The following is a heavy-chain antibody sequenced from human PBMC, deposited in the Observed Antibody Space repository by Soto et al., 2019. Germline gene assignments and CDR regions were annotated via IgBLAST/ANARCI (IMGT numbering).Heavy chain of an antibody. CDR3: SRDLDGMGV. CDR2: ISAYNGNT. V-gene: IGHV1-18*01. J-gene: IGHJ6*02. Sequence: VQLVQSGAEVKKPGASVKVSCKASGYTFTSYGSSWVRQAPGQGLEWMGWISAYNGNTNYAQKLQGRVTMTTDTPTSTAYMELRSLRCDDTAVYYFSRDLDGMGVWGQGTTVTVSS. CDR1: GYTFTSYG.